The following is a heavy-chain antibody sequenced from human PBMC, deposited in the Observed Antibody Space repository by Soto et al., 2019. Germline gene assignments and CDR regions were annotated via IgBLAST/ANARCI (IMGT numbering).Heavy chain of an antibody. CDR2: TSYDGRRK. CDR1: GFSFSSFG. J-gene: IGHJ6*02. CDR3: AKDIGGSSWYENYYYGMDA. V-gene: IGHV3-30*18. Sequence: GGSLRLSCAASGFSFSSFGMHWVRQAPGKGPEWVAVTSYDGRRKYYADSVKGRFSISRDNPKNTLYLQMSSLRAEDTAVYYCAKDIGGSSWYENYYYGMDAWGQGTTVTVSS. D-gene: IGHD6-13*01.